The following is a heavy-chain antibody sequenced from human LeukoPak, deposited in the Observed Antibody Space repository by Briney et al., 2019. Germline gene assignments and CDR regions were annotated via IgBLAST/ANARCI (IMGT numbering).Heavy chain of an antibody. CDR1: GGSFSGYY. V-gene: IGHV4-34*01. CDR2: INHSGST. J-gene: IGHJ4*02. Sequence: SETLSLTCAVYGGSFSGYYWSWIRQPPGKGLEWIGEINHSGSTNYNPSLKSRDTISVDTSKNQFSLKLSSVTAADTAVYYCARSIAVAGKRGLDYWGQGTLVTVSS. CDR3: ARSIAVAGKRGLDY. D-gene: IGHD6-19*01.